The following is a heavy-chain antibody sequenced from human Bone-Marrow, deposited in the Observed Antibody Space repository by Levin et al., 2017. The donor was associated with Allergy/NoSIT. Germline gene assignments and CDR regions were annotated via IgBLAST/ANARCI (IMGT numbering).Heavy chain of an antibody. Sequence: SCAASGFTFSNAWMSWVRQAPGKGLEWVGRIKSKTDGGTTDYAAPVKGRFTISRDDSKNTLYLQMNSLKTEDTAVYYCTTSIAVAAQTGFDPWGQGTLVTVSS. CDR1: GFTFSNAW. V-gene: IGHV3-15*01. CDR2: IKSKTDGGTT. J-gene: IGHJ5*02. CDR3: TTSIAVAAQTGFDP. D-gene: IGHD6-19*01.